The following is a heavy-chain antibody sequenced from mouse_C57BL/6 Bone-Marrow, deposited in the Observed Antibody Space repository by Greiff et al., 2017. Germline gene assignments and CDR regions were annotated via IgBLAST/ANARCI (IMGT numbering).Heavy chain of an antibody. D-gene: IGHD1-1*01. CDR2: IDPENGDT. CDR3: TTITTVVADWYFDV. CDR1: GFNIKDDY. V-gene: IGHV14-4*01. Sequence: VQLQQSGAELVRPGASVKLSCTASGFNIKDDYMHWVKQRPEQGLEWIGWIDPENGDTEYASKFQGKATITADTASNTAYLQRSSLTSEDTAVYYCTTITTVVADWYFDVWGTGTTVTVSS. J-gene: IGHJ1*03.